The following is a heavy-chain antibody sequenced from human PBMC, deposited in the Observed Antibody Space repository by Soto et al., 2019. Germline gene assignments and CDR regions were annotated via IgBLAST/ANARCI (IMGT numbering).Heavy chain of an antibody. CDR2: IYPCDSDT. Sequence: XESLKISFKGFGYSFTSYWIGWVRQIPGKGLEWMGIIYPCDSDTRYSPSFQGQVTISADKSISTAYLQWSSLKASDTAMYYCARQSKGGFGELFSPFDPWGQGTLVTVSS. CDR3: ARQSKGGFGELFSPFDP. V-gene: IGHV5-51*01. CDR1: GYSFTSYW. J-gene: IGHJ5*02. D-gene: IGHD3-10*01.